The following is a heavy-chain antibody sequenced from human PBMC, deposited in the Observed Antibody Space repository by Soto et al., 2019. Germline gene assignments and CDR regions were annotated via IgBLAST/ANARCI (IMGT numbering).Heavy chain of an antibody. V-gene: IGHV3-64*01. CDR3: ARRIPFGYGMDV. CDR2: ITSSGFNT. Sequence: WGSLRLPCTVSGVALRNYSIAWIRQAPGKGLEYVSAITSSGFNTDYASSVKGRFTISRDNSKNTLYLQMGSLRAEDMAVYYCARRIPFGYGMDVWGQGTTVTVPS. D-gene: IGHD2-21*01. CDR1: GVALRNYS. J-gene: IGHJ6*02.